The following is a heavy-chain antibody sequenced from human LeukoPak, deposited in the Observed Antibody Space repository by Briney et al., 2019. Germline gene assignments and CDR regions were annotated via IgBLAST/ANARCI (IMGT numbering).Heavy chain of an antibody. J-gene: IGHJ5*02. CDR2: ISGSGGST. V-gene: IGHV3-23*01. CDR1: GFTFSSYA. D-gene: IGHD2-21*01. CDR3: AKDPYSTRAYNWFGP. Sequence: GGSLRLSCAASGFTFSSYAMSWVRQAPGKGLEWVSAISGSGGSTYYADSVKGRFTISRDNSKNTLYLQMNSLRAEDTAVYYCAKDPYSTRAYNWFGPWGQGTLVTVSS.